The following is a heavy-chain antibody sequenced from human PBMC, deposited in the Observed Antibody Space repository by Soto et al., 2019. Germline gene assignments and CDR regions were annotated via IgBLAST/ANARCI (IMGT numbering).Heavy chain of an antibody. CDR3: ARAYCSGGSCQTNYYYYYGMDV. CDR2: MNPNSGNT. V-gene: IGHV1-8*01. J-gene: IGHJ6*02. D-gene: IGHD2-15*01. CDR1: GYTFTSYD. Sequence: EASVKVSCKASGYTFTSYDINWVRQATGQGLEWMGWMNPNSGNTGYAQKFQGRVTMTRNTSISTAYMELSSLRSEDTAVYYCARAYCSGGSCQTNYYYYYGMDVWGQGTTVTVSS.